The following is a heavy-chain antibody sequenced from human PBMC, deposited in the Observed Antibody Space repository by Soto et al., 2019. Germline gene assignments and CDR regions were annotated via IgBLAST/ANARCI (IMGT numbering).Heavy chain of an antibody. CDR2: IYYSGST. J-gene: IGHJ4*02. CDR1: GGSISNYY. CDR3: ARHHFGDPFDN. Sequence: QVQLQESGPGLVKPSETLSLNCTVSGGSISNYYLSWIRQSPGKGLEWIGYIYYSGSTNYSPSLKSRVPMSVDTSNNQFSLRLTSVTAADTAVYYCARHHFGDPFDNWGQGTLVTVSS. V-gene: IGHV4-59*08. D-gene: IGHD4-17*01.